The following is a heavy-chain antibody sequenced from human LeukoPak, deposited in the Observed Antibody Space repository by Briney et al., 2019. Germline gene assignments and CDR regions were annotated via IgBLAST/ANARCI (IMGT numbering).Heavy chain of an antibody. Sequence: GGSLRLSCAASGFTFSSYWMNWVRQAPGKGLVWVSRILSDGSITSYADSVQGRFTISRDNVKNTLYLQMNSLRLEDTAVYYCARGNGGNSLYWGQGTLVTVSS. CDR3: ARGNGGNSLY. D-gene: IGHD4-23*01. CDR2: ILSDGSIT. V-gene: IGHV3-74*01. CDR1: GFTFSSYW. J-gene: IGHJ4*02.